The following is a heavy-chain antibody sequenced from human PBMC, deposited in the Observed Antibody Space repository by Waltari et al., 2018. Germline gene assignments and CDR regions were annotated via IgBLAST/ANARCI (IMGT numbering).Heavy chain of an antibody. CDR3: ARVTVDQWPQRFDF. V-gene: IGHV4-38-2*01. J-gene: IGHJ4*02. CDR1: GYSISSGSY. Sequence: QVQLRESGPGLVTPSETLSLICAVSGYSISSGSYWGWVRRHPGKGLEWIASSHHTGSTYYTPARESRVTVSVDMARNQFSLNLRSLTAADTAFYYCARVTVDQWPQRFDFWGQGALVTVSS. CDR2: SHHTGST. D-gene: IGHD6-19*01.